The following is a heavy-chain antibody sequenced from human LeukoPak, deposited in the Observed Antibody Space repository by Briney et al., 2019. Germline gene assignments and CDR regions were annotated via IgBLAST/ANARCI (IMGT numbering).Heavy chain of an antibody. CDR2: IYDSGST. CDR1: GGSTSSYY. D-gene: IGHD5-18*01. V-gene: IGHV4-59*01. Sequence: SETLSLTCTVSGGSTSSYYWSWIRQPPGKGLEWIGHIYDSGSTNYNPSLKSRVTISIDTSKNQFSLRLSSVTAADTAVYYCARGAAGYSYGWGQGTLVTVSS. J-gene: IGHJ4*02. CDR3: ARGAAGYSYG.